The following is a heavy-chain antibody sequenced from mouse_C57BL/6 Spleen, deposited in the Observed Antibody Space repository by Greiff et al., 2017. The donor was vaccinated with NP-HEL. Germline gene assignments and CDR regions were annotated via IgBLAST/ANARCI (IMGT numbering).Heavy chain of an antibody. CDR3: AKTAQAFYAMDY. CDR2: INPSSGYT. CDR1: GYTFTSYW. V-gene: IGHV1-7*01. D-gene: IGHD3-2*02. Sequence: VQLQQSGAELAKPGASVKLSCKASGYTFTSYWMHWVNQRPGQGLEWIGYINPSSGYTKYNQKFKDKATLTADKSSSTAYMQLSSLTYEDSAVYYCAKTAQAFYAMDYWGQGTSVTVSS. J-gene: IGHJ4*01.